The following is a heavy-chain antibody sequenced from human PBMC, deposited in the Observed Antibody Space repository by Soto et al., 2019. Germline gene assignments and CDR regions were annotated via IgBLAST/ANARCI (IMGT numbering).Heavy chain of an antibody. J-gene: IGHJ5*02. Sequence: SVKVSCKASGFTFTSSAMQWVRQARGQRLEWIGWIVVGSGNTNYAQKFQERVTITRDMSTSTAYMELSSLRSEDTAVYYCAAGRYYGSGLDPWGQGTLVTVSS. D-gene: IGHD3-10*01. CDR1: GFTFTSSA. CDR2: IVVGSGNT. V-gene: IGHV1-58*02. CDR3: AAGRYYGSGLDP.